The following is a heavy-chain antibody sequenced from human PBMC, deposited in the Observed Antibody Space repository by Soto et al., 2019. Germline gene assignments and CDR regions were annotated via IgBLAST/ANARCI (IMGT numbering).Heavy chain of an antibody. Sequence: GESLKISCKGSGYSFTSYWIGWVRQMPGKGLEWMGIIYPGDSDTRYSPSFQGQVTISADKSISTAYLQWSSLKASDTAMYYCARHSRRGYCSGGSCYDYYSYYGMEVWGQGT. CDR2: IYPGDSDT. CDR1: GYSFTSYW. CDR3: ARHSRRGYCSGGSCYDYYSYYGMEV. V-gene: IGHV5-51*01. D-gene: IGHD2-15*01. J-gene: IGHJ6*02.